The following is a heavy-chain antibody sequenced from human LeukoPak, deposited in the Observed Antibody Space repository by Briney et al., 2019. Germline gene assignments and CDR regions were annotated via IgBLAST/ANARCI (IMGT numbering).Heavy chain of an antibody. CDR2: IYYSGST. J-gene: IGHJ4*02. V-gene: IGHV4-59*01. CDR3: ARSGMYYYDSSGYDY. CDR1: GGSINNYY. Sequence: SETLSLTCTVSGGSINNYYWSWIRQPPGKGLEWIGYIYYSGSTNYNPSLKSRVTISLDTSKNQFSLKLSSVTAADTAVYYCARSGMYYYDSSGYDYWGQGTLVTVSS. D-gene: IGHD3-22*01.